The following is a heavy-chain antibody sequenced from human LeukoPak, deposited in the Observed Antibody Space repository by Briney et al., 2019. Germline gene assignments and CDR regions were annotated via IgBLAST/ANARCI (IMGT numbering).Heavy chain of an antibody. CDR2: IWYDGSNK. CDR3: ARDGITMVRGVIIDYGMDV. J-gene: IGHJ6*02. Sequence: GGSLRLSCAASGFTFSSHGMHWVRQAPGKGLEWVAVIWYDGSNKYYADSVKGRFTISRDNSKNTLYLQMNSLRAEDTAVYYCARDGITMVRGVIIDYGMDVWGQGTTVTVSS. V-gene: IGHV3-33*01. D-gene: IGHD3-10*01. CDR1: GFTFSSHG.